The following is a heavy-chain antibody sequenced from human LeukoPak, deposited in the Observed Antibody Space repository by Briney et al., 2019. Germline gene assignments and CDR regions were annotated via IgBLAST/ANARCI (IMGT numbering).Heavy chain of an antibody. V-gene: IGHV4-34*01. Sequence: PSETLSLTCAVYGGSFSGYYWSWIRQPPGKGLEWMGEINDSGSTNYNPSLKSRVTISVDTSKNKFSLKLSSVTAADTAVYYCARGGRAVPAAPVLQNYYYYYYMDVWGKGTTVTVSS. CDR2: INDSGST. D-gene: IGHD2-2*01. CDR1: GGSFSGYY. J-gene: IGHJ6*03. CDR3: ARGGRAVPAAPVLQNYYYYYYMDV.